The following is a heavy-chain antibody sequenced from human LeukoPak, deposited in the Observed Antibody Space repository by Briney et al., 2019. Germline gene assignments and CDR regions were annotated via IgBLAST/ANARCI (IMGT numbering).Heavy chain of an antibody. V-gene: IGHV3-74*01. CDR1: GFTSNDYA. Sequence: GGSLRLSCEASGFTSNDYAMHWVRQAPGKGLVWVSRIHSDGSSTTSADSVKGRFTISRDNAENTLYLQMNSLRAEDTAVYFCARGNAHAFDIWGQGTMVTVSS. CDR2: IHSDGSST. D-gene: IGHD1-1*01. J-gene: IGHJ3*02. CDR3: ARGNAHAFDI.